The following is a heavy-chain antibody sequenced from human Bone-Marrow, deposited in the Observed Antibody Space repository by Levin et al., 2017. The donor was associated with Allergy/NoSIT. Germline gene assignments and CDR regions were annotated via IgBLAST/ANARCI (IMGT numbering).Heavy chain of an antibody. V-gene: IGHV3-7*01. Sequence: GESLKISCAASGFTFSNYWMSWVRQAPGKGLEWVANINQDGSDTYYVDSVKGRFTISRHNAKNSLYLQMNSLRAEDTAVYYCVREPIGSYGDYWGQGTLVTVSS. CDR2: INQDGSDT. CDR1: GFTFSNYW. J-gene: IGHJ4*02. CDR3: VREPIGSYGDY. D-gene: IGHD1-26*01.